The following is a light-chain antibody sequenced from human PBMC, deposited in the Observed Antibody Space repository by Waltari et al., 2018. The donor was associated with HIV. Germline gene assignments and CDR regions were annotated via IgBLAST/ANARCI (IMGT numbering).Light chain of an antibody. CDR3: QQYYNTPYT. CDR1: QSVLYSSNNKTY. J-gene: IGKJ2*01. CDR2: WAS. V-gene: IGKV4-1*01. Sequence: DIVMTQSPDSMAVSLGARGPTNCKYRQSVLYSSNNKTYLAWYHQKPGQPPKLLIYWASTRESGVSDRFSGSGSGTDFTLTISSLQAEDVAVYYCQQYYNTPYTFGQGTKLEIK.